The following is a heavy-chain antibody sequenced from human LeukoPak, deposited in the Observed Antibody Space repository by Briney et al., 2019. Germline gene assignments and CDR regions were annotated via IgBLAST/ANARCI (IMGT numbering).Heavy chain of an antibody. J-gene: IGHJ3*02. V-gene: IGHV3-23*01. Sequence: RGSLRLSSAPSGFTLSSYAMGWVRQAPGKGLEWVSAISGTGDITYYADSVKGRFTISRDNSKNTLYLQMNSLRVEDTAVYYCAKSPYSGSPDAFDIWGQGTLVTVSS. CDR3: AKSPYSGSPDAFDI. CDR1: GFTLSSYA. D-gene: IGHD1-26*01. CDR2: ISGTGDIT.